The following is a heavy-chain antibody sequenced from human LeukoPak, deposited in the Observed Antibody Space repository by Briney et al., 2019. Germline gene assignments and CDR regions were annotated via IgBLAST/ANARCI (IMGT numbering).Heavy chain of an antibody. CDR1: GGTFSSYA. J-gene: IGHJ4*02. Sequence: GASATVSCTASGGTFSSYAISWVRQAPGQGLEWMGGIIPIFGTANYAQKFQGRVTITADESTSTAYMELSSLRSEDTAVYYYARGAIFGVVIYPTFDYWGQGTLVTVSS. V-gene: IGHV1-69*13. CDR3: ARGAIFGVVIYPTFDY. CDR2: IIPIFGTA. D-gene: IGHD3-3*01.